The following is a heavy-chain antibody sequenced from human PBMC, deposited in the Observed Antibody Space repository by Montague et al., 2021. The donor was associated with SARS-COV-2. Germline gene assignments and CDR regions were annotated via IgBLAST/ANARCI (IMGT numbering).Heavy chain of an antibody. CDR3: ARYTSRMYGSFDY. V-gene: IGHV2-5*02. CDR1: GFSLNTNGMD. J-gene: IGHJ4*02. Sequence: PALVKPTQTLTLTCTVSGFSLNTNGMDVGWIRQPPGEAPAWLALIYWDDDKRYSPSLKTRLTITKDTSRNQVVLTMTNVDPGDTGTYFCARYTSRMYGSFDYWGQGALVSVSS. D-gene: IGHD3-16*02. CDR2: IYWDDDK.